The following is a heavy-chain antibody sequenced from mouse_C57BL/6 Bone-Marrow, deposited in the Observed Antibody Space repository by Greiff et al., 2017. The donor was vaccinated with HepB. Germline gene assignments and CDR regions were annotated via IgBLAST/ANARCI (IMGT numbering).Heavy chain of an antibody. V-gene: IGHV2-2*01. D-gene: IGHD1-1*01. CDR2: IWSGGST. CDR1: GFSLTSYG. Sequence: VKLQESGPGLVQPSQSLSITCTVSGFSLTSYGVHWVRQSPGKGLEWLGVIWSGGSTDYNAAFISRLSISKDNSKSQVFFKMNSLQADDTAIYYCARKGGNYYGKGWYFDVWGTGTTVTVSS. CDR3: ARKGGNYYGKGWYFDV. J-gene: IGHJ1*03.